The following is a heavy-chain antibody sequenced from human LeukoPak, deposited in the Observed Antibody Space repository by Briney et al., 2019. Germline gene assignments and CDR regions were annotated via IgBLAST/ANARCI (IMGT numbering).Heavy chain of an antibody. CDR3: ARLYTTVVTDAFDI. V-gene: IGHV5-51*01. CDR1: GYSFLTYW. J-gene: IGHJ3*02. D-gene: IGHD4-23*01. Sequence: GESLKISCKGSGYSFLTYWIGWVRQMPGKGLEWMGIIYPGDSDTRYSPSFQGQVTISADKSISTAYLQWSSLKASDTAMYYCARLYTTVVTDAFDIWGQGTMVTVSS. CDR2: IYPGDSDT.